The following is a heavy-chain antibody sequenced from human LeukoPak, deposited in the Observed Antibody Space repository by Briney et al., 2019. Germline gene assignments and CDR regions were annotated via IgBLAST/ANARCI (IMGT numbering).Heavy chain of an antibody. J-gene: IGHJ4*02. CDR2: ISAYNGNT. CDR1: GYTFTSYG. V-gene: IGHV1-18*01. CDR3: ARDRLEPETVDY. Sequence: ASVNVSCKASGYTFTSYGISWVRQAPGQGLEWMGWISAYNGNTNYAQKLQGRVTMTTDTSTSTAYMELRSVRSDDTAVYYCARDRLEPETVDYWGQGTLVTVSS. D-gene: IGHD1-1*01.